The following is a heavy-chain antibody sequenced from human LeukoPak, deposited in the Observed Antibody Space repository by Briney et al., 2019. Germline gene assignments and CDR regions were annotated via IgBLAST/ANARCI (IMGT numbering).Heavy chain of an antibody. CDR2: IKQDGSNK. Sequence: GGSLRLSCAASGFTFSTYWMSWVRQAPGKGLEWVANIKQDGSNKYYADSVKGRFTISRDNSKNTLYLQMNSLRAEDTAVYYCARDLLMGAPDYWGQGTLVTVSS. V-gene: IGHV3-7*01. J-gene: IGHJ4*02. D-gene: IGHD1-26*01. CDR3: ARDLLMGAPDY. CDR1: GFTFSTYW.